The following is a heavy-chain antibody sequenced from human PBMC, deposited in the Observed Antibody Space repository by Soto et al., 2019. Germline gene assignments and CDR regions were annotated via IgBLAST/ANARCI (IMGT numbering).Heavy chain of an antibody. D-gene: IGHD5-12*01. V-gene: IGHV3-33*01. J-gene: IGHJ6*02. Sequence: QVQLVESGGGVVQPGRAQRLSCAASGFTLSNYGMHWVRQAPGKGLEWVAAIWFDGNNKYYADSVKGRFTISRDNSXNTLSLEMNSLRDDDTAVYYFAREYSHSWYNGMDVWGQGTTVTVSS. CDR1: GFTLSNYG. CDR2: IWFDGNNK. CDR3: AREYSHSWYNGMDV.